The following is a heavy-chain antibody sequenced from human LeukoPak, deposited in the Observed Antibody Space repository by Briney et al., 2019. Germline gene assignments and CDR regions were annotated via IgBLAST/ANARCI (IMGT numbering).Heavy chain of an antibody. Sequence: SETLSLTCTVSGGSISSYYWRWVRQPPGKGMEWIGYIYYSGSTNYNPSLNSRVPISVDTSKNQFSLKLSSVTAADTAVYYCARLVDLFDWRIDYWGQGTLVTVSS. V-gene: IGHV4-59*08. CDR2: IYYSGST. CDR1: GGSISSYY. D-gene: IGHD3-9*01. J-gene: IGHJ4*02. CDR3: ARLVDLFDWRIDY.